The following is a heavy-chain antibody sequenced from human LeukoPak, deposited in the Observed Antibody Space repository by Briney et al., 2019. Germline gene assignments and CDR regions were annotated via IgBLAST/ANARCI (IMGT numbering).Heavy chain of an antibody. CDR1: GFTFSSYA. CDR3: ARGGVGNADY. V-gene: IGHV3-23*01. J-gene: IGHJ4*02. D-gene: IGHD2-15*01. CDR2: ISGSSDTT. Sequence: PGGSLRLSCAGSGFTFSSYAMSWVRQAPGKGLEWVLVISGSSDTTYYADSVKGRFIISRDNSKNTLYLQMNSLRAEDTAVYYCARGGVGNADYWGQGTLVTVSS.